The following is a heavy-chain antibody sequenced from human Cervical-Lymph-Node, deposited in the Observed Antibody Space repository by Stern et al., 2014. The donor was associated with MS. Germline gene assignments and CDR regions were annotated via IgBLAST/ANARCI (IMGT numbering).Heavy chain of an antibody. Sequence: VQLVESGGGLVKPVGSLRLSCAASGFTFSDYYMSWIRQAPGKGLEWVSSISSSGSSIYYADSVKGRFTISRDNAKNSLYLQMNSLRAEDTAVYYCARSHSKWLVHDAFDIWGQGTMVSVSS. CDR3: ARSHSKWLVHDAFDI. CDR1: GFTFSDYY. CDR2: ISSSGSSI. V-gene: IGHV3-11*01. J-gene: IGHJ3*02. D-gene: IGHD6-19*01.